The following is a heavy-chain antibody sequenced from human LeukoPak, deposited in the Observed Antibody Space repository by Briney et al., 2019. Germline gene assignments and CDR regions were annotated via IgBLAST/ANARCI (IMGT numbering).Heavy chain of an antibody. J-gene: IGHJ5*02. D-gene: IGHD2-2*01. CDR2: INHSGST. V-gene: IGHV4-34*01. CDR1: GGSFSGYY. Sequence: PSETLSLTCAVYGGSFSGYYWSWIRQPPGKGLEWIGEINHSGSTNYNPSLKSRVTISVDTSKNQFSLKLSSVTAADTAVYYCARGSVATKGYCSSTSCHGTNWFDPWGQGTLVTVSS. CDR3: ARGSVATKGYCSSTSCHGTNWFDP.